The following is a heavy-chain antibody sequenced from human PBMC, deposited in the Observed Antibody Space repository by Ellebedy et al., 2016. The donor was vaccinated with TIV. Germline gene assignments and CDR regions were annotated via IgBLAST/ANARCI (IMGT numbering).Heavy chain of an antibody. V-gene: IGHV3-23*01. D-gene: IGHD3-16*01. CDR1: GLTFSSHA. CDR2: ITESGGNT. J-gene: IGHJ3*01. CDR3: ARDPVGFGPAFDD. Sequence: GESLKISCAASGLTFSSHAMSWVRQAPGKGLEWVASITESGGNTYYADSMKGRFTISRDNSKDTLFLQMNSLRAEDTAIYFCARDPVGFGPAFDDWGQGTMVTVSS.